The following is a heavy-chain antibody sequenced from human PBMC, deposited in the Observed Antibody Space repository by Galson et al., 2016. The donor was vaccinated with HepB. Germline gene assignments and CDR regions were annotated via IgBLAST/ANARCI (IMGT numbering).Heavy chain of an antibody. CDR3: AKGAGGYYDY. V-gene: IGHV1-3*01. CDR2: INSASGDT. D-gene: IGHD4/OR15-4a*01. J-gene: IGHJ4*02. CDR1: GYTFSSYA. Sequence: SVKVSCKASGYTFSSYAIHWLRQAPGQRLEWMGWINSASGDTTYSQRFQDRLTIARDTSATTAYMELSGLRSEGTAVYFCAKGAGGYYDYWGQGTLVSVSS.